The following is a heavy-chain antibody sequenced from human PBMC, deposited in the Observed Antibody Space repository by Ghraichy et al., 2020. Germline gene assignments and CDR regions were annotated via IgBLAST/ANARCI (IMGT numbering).Heavy chain of an antibody. Sequence: SETLSLTCTVSGGSISSSSYYWGWIRQPPGKGLEWIGSIYYSGSTYYNPSLKSRVTISVDTSKNQFSLKLSSVTAADTAVYYCAGGEGYDFWSGYSYNWFYPWGQGTLGTVSS. V-gene: IGHV4-39*01. D-gene: IGHD3-3*01. CDR1: GGSISSSSYY. J-gene: IGHJ5*02. CDR3: AGGEGYDFWSGYSYNWFYP. CDR2: IYYSGST.